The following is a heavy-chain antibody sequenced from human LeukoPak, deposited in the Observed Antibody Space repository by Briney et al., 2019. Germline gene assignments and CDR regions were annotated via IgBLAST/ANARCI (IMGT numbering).Heavy chain of an antibody. CDR2: IYHSGST. Sequence: SETLSLTCAVSGYSISSGYYWGWIRQPPGKGLEWIGSIYHSGSTYYNPSLKSRVTISVDTSKNQFSLKLGSVTAADTAVYYCARLSGYYDSSGYYFGYWGQGTLVTVSS. V-gene: IGHV4-38-2*01. CDR1: GYSISSGYY. CDR3: ARLSGYYDSSGYYFGY. J-gene: IGHJ4*02. D-gene: IGHD3-22*01.